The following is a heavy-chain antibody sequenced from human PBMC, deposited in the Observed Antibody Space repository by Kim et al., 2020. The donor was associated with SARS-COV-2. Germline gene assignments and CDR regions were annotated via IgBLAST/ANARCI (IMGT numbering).Heavy chain of an antibody. V-gene: IGHV2-70*11. J-gene: IGHJ4*02. Sequence: SGPTLVNPTQTLTLTCTFSGFSLSASGMSVSWIRQPPGKALEWLARIDWDDEKYYSTSLKTRLTISKDTSKNQVVLTMTNMDPVDTATFYCARMQGTGYYYAFDYWGQGTLVTVSS. D-gene: IGHD3-22*01. CDR1: GFSLSASGMS. CDR3: ARMQGTGYYYAFDY. CDR2: IDWDDEK.